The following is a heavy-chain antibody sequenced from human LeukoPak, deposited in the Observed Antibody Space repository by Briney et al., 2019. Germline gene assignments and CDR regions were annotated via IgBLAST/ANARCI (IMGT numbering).Heavy chain of an antibody. J-gene: IGHJ4*02. D-gene: IGHD2-2*01. Sequence: ASVKVSCTASGYTFTSYYMHWVRQAPGQGLEWMGIINPSGGSTSYAQKFQGRVTMTRDTSISTAYMELSRLRSDDTAVYYCARDGEDIVVVPADYWGQGTLVTVSS. CDR1: GYTFTSYY. V-gene: IGHV1-46*01. CDR3: ARDGEDIVVVPADY. CDR2: INPSGGST.